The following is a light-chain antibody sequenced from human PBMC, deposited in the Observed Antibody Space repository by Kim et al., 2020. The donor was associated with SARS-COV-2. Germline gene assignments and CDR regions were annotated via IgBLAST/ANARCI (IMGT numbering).Light chain of an antibody. J-gene: IGLJ2*01. V-gene: IGLV3-1*01. CDR2: QDK. CDR3: QAWDSSILV. CDR1: RLGNKF. Sequence: SYELTQQPSVSVSPGQSASITCSGDRLGNKFVSWYQQKPGQSPLLVIYQDKKRPSGIPERFSGSNSGSTATLTISGTQAMDESDYFCQAWDSSILVFGGG.